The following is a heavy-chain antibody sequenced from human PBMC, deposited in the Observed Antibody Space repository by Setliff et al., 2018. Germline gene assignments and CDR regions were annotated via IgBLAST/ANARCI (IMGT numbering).Heavy chain of an antibody. V-gene: IGHV1-69*06. Sequence: SVKVSCKASGDTFSTYTLSWVRQAPGQGLEWMGGIIPLLETVKYAQKFQGRVTITADKSTSTGYMELSSLRSEDTAMYYCARGVAGASPNYYYMDAWGRGTTVTVSS. CDR3: ARGVAGASPNYYYMDA. CDR1: GDTFSTYT. D-gene: IGHD6-19*01. J-gene: IGHJ6*03. CDR2: IIPLLETV.